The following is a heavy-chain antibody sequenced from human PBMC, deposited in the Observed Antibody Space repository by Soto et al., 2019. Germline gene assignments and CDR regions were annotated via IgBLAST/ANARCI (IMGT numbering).Heavy chain of an antibody. D-gene: IGHD2-8*01. CDR1: GGSFSGYY. J-gene: IGHJ4*02. Sequence: PSETLSLTCAVYGGSFSGYYWSWIRQPPGKGLEWIGEINHSGSTNYNPSLKSRVTISVDTSKNQFSLKLSSVTAADTAVYYCARGLIFAYWGQGTLVTVSS. CDR2: INHSGST. V-gene: IGHV4-34*01. CDR3: ARGLIFAY.